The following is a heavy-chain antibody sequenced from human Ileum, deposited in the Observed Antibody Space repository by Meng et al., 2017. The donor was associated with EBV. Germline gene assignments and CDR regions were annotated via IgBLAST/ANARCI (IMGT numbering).Heavy chain of an antibody. CDR2: INESGST. D-gene: IGHD3-3*01. Sequence: VQLQQWGAGLLKPSETLSITSADYGGFFRGNDWSWIRQSPGKRLEWIGEINESGSTNYNPSLKSRVTILMDTSKNQFSLKLTSVTAADAAVYYCRNAFCSAAAGCSDYWGQGTLVTVSS. CDR1: GGFFRGND. J-gene: IGHJ4*02. V-gene: IGHV4-34*01. CDR3: RNAFCSAAAGCSDY.